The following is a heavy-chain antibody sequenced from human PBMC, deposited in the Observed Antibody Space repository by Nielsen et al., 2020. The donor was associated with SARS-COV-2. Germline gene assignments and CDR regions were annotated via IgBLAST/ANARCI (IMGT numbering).Heavy chain of an antibody. Sequence: GGSLRLSCAASGFTSSSFGMYWVRQAPGKGLEWVAVISFDGSNTYYADSVKGRFTISRDNSKNTLYLQMNSLRTEDTAVYYCAKSNVVRGIIGYYFEYWGRGTAVNVSS. CDR2: ISFDGSNT. CDR1: GFTSSSFG. CDR3: AKSNVVRGIIGYYFEY. D-gene: IGHD3-10*01. J-gene: IGHJ4*02. V-gene: IGHV3-30*18.